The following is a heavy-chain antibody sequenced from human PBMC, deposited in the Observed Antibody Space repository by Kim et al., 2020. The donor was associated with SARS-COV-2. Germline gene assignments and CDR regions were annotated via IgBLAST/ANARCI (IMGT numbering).Heavy chain of an antibody. J-gene: IGHJ4*02. V-gene: IGHV3-7*01. CDR3: TRERVTEKSHFDY. CDR2: IKEDGTET. CDR1: GFTFSRFW. D-gene: IGHD2-21*02. Sequence: GGSLRLSCAASGFTFSRFWMNWVRQAPGKGLEWVANIKEDGTETYYVDSVEGRFTISRDNARNSLFLQMNSLRAEDTAVYYCTRERVTEKSHFDYWGQGTLVTVSS.